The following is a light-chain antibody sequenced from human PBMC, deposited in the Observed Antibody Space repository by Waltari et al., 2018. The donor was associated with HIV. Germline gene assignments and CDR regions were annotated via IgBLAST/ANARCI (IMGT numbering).Light chain of an antibody. CDR2: EVN. Sequence: QSALTQPASVSGSPGQSTPVPCPGTTGDMGSYTFVPCDQQTPGTAPKLVIYEVNNRPSGISNRFSGSKSGTTASLTISGLQTEDEAHYYCSSFTTSNTLLFGGGTKVTVL. CDR3: SSFTTSNTLL. CDR1: TGDMGSYTF. V-gene: IGLV2-14*01. J-gene: IGLJ2*01.